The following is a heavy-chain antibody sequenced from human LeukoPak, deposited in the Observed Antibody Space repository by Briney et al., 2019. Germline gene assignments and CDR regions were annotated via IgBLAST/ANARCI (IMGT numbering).Heavy chain of an antibody. V-gene: IGHV4-59*01. CDR1: GGSISSYY. CDR3: ARASRNWFDP. Sequence: SETLSLTCTVSGGSISSYYWSWIRQPPGKGLEWIGNIYYSGSTNYNPSLKSRVTISVDTSKNQFSLKLSSVTAADTAVYYCARASRNWFDPWGQGTLVTVSS. J-gene: IGHJ5*02. CDR2: IYYSGST.